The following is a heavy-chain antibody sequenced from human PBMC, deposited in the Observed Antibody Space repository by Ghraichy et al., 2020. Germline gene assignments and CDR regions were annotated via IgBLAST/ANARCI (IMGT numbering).Heavy chain of an antibody. CDR2: ISSSGSTI. Sequence: LSLTCAASGFTFSDYYMSWIRQAPGKGLEWVSYISSSGSTIYYADSVKGRFTISRDNAKNSLYLQMNSLRAEDTAVYYCARDYYDSSGYAYYYYYYMDVWGKGTTVTVSS. D-gene: IGHD3-22*01. CDR3: ARDYYDSSGYAYYYYYYMDV. CDR1: GFTFSDYY. J-gene: IGHJ6*03. V-gene: IGHV3-11*04.